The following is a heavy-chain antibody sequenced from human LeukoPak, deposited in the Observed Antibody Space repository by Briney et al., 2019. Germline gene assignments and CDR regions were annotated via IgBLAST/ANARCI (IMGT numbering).Heavy chain of an antibody. CDR1: GFTFSSYS. CDR2: MSGSSGHI. J-gene: IGHJ4*02. CDR3: ARDDQWLEL. D-gene: IGHD6-19*01. Sequence: GGSLRLSCAASGFTFSSYSMAWVRQAPSKGLEWVSSMSGSSGHIYYADSLEGRFTISRDNAKNSLYLQMNSLRAEDTAVYYCARDDQWLELWGQGTLVTVSS. V-gene: IGHV3-21*01.